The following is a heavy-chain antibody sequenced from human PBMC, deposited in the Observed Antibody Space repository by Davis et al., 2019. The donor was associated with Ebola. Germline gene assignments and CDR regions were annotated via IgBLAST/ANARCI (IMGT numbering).Heavy chain of an antibody. Sequence: SVKVSCKASGYTFTSYGITWVRQAPGQGLEWMGRIIPILGIANYAQKFQGRVTITADKSTSTAYMELSSLRSENTAVYYCAREDETITSGMDVWGQGTTVTVSS. CDR2: IIPILGIA. J-gene: IGHJ6*02. V-gene: IGHV1-69*04. CDR1: GYTFTSYG. D-gene: IGHD1-14*01. CDR3: AREDETITSGMDV.